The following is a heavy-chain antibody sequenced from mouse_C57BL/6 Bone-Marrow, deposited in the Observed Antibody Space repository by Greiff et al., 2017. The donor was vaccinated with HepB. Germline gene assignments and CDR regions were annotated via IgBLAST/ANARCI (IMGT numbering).Heavy chain of an antibody. J-gene: IGHJ2*01. D-gene: IGHD2-5*01. V-gene: IGHV1-55*01. CDR1: GYTFTSYW. CDR3: ARMNFGYSNYEGYYFDY. Sequence: QVQLKQPGAELVKPGASVKMSCKASGYTFTSYWITWVKQRPGQGLEWIGDIYPGSGSTNYNEKFKGKATLTVNTSSSTAYMQLSILTSEDSAVYYCARMNFGYSNYEGYYFDYWGQGTTLTVSS. CDR2: IYPGSGST.